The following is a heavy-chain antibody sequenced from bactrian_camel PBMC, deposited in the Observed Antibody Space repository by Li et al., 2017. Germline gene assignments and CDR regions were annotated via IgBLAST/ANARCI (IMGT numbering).Heavy chain of an antibody. D-gene: IGHD3*01. Sequence: HVQLVESGGGLVQPGGSLRLSCAASGFTFDDHDMGWFRQAHGDGCELVSTISSERSTYYADSVRGRFTISEDSANNTFDLQMNSLKPEDTAIYYCAARTSTLGVCSTRASFDVSGQGTQVTVS. CDR2: ISSERST. J-gene: IGHJ4*01. V-gene: IGHV3S60*01. CDR1: GFTFDDHD.